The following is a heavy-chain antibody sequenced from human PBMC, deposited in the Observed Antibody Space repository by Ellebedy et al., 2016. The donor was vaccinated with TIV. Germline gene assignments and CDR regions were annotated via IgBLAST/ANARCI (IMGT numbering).Heavy chain of an antibody. V-gene: IGHV3-21*01. D-gene: IGHD6-19*01. CDR1: GFTFSSYS. Sequence: GESLKISXAASGFTFSSYSMNWVRQAPGKGLEWVSSISSSSSYIYYADSVKGRFTISRDNAKNSLYLQMNSLRAEDTAVYYCAREAVAGPDPYYYYMDVWGKGTTVTVSS. J-gene: IGHJ6*03. CDR3: AREAVAGPDPYYYYMDV. CDR2: ISSSSSYI.